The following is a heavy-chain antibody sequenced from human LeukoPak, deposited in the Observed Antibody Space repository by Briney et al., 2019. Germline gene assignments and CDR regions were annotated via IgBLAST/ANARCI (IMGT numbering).Heavy chain of an antibody. CDR3: ARGDAFSGDH. CDR1: GFSFTNLW. V-gene: IGHV3-7*04. Sequence: GGSLRLSCAVSGFSFTNLWMSWVRQAPGRGLEWVANIHPEGNEKYHVESVKGRFTISRDNTKNLLFLQMNGLRVEDTAVYYCARGDAFSGDHWGQGTLVTVSS. CDR2: IHPEGNEK. J-gene: IGHJ4*02.